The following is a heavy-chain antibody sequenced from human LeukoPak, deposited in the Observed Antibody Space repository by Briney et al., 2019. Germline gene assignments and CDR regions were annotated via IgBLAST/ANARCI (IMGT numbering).Heavy chain of an antibody. J-gene: IGHJ4*02. CDR2: INWNGGST. D-gene: IGHD3-10*01. CDR1: EFTFDDYG. CDR3: ARDETLLWFGELDY. V-gene: IGHV3-20*04. Sequence: GGSLRLSCAASEFTFDDYGMSWVRQAPGKGLEWVSGINWNGGSTGYADSVKGRFTISRDNAKNSLYLQMNSLRAEDTALYYCARDETLLWFGELDYWGQGTLVTVSS.